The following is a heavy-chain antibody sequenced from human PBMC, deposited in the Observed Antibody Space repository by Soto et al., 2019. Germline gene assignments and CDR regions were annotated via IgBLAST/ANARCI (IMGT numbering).Heavy chain of an antibody. CDR1: GGSISSGGYY. V-gene: IGHV4-30-2*01. Sequence: SETLSLTCAVSGGSISSGGYYWSWIRQPPGKGLEWIGEINHSGSTNYNPSLKSRVTISVDTSKNQFSLKLSSVTAADTAVYYCVRVPDYWGQGTLVTVSS. J-gene: IGHJ4*02. CDR2: INHSGST. CDR3: VRVPDY.